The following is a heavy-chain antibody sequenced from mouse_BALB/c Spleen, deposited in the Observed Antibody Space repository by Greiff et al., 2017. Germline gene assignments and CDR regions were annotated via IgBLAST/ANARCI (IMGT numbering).Heavy chain of an antibody. D-gene: IGHD1-2*01. CDR2: ISYSGST. V-gene: IGHV3-2*02. Sequence: EVQLQQSGPGLVKPSQSLSLTCTVTGYSITSDYAWNWIRQFPGNKLEWMGYISYSGSTSYNPSLKSRISITRDTSKNQFFLQLNSVTTEDTATYYCATHYYGGAYWGQGTLVTVSA. J-gene: IGHJ3*01. CDR3: ATHYYGGAY. CDR1: GYSITSDYA.